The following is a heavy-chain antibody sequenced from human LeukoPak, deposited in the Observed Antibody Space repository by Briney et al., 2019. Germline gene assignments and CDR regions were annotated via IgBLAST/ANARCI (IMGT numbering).Heavy chain of an antibody. Sequence: ASETLSLTCTVSGGSISNYYWSWIRQPPGKGLEWIGYIFYSGSTNYNPSLKSRLTISVDTSKNQFSLKLTSVTAADTAVYYCARHLYSSGWYGSDYWGQGTLVTASS. V-gene: IGHV4-59*08. CDR3: ARHLYSSGWYGSDY. D-gene: IGHD6-19*01. CDR1: GGSISNYY. CDR2: IFYSGST. J-gene: IGHJ4*02.